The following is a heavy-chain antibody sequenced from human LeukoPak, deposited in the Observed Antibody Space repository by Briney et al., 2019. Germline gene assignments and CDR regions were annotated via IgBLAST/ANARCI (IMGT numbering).Heavy chain of an antibody. V-gene: IGHV3-48*02. CDR1: GFTFSSYN. D-gene: IGHD6-13*01. CDR3: ARGVEMHISGWLFDY. Sequence: GGSLRLSCAASGFTFSSYNMSWVRQAPGKGLEWGSYISSSSSTRHYADSVKGRFTISRDNAKDSLFLQMNSLRDEDTAVYYCARGVEMHISGWLFDYWGQGTLVTVSS. J-gene: IGHJ4*02. CDR2: ISSSSSTR.